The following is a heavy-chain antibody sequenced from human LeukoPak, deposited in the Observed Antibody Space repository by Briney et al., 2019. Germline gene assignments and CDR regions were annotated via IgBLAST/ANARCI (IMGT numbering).Heavy chain of an antibody. CDR2: ISSSSSYI. D-gene: IGHD5-24*01. Sequence: GGSLRLSCVASGFTFSSYSMNWVRQAPGKGLEWVSSISSSSSYIYYADSVKGRFTISRDNAKNSLYLQMKSPRAEDTAVYYCARERDASDAFDIWGQGTMVTVSS. V-gene: IGHV3-21*01. CDR3: ARERDASDAFDI. CDR1: GFTFSSYS. J-gene: IGHJ3*02.